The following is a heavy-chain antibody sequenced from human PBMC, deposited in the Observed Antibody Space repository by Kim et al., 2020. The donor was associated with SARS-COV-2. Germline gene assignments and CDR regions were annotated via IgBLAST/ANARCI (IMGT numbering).Heavy chain of an antibody. CDR2: IFYGSST. J-gene: IGHJ4*02. V-gene: IGHV4-59*01. D-gene: IGHD1-26*01. CDR1: GGSISSYY. Sequence: SETLSLTCTVSGGSISSYYWSWIRQPPGKGLEWIGYIFYGSSTNYNPSLKSRVTISVDTSKNQFSLKLSSVTAADTAVYYCARGAVCGGSYCADYWGQGTLVTVSS. CDR3: ARGAVCGGSYCADY.